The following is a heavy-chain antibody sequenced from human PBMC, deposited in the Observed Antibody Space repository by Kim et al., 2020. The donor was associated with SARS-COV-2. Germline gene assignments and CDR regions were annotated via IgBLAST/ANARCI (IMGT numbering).Heavy chain of an antibody. CDR2: LYYSGNT. Sequence: SETLSLTCTVYGGSISSSSYHWGWVRQPPGKGLEWIGSLYYSGNTYYKPSLKNRVTIPADMSKNQFSLRLSSVTASDTAIYYCGKSCYNSSGYPDAFDIWGQGTMVTVSS. J-gene: IGHJ3*02. CDR1: GGSISSSSYH. CDR3: GKSCYNSSGYPDAFDI. D-gene: IGHD3-22*01. V-gene: IGHV4-39*01.